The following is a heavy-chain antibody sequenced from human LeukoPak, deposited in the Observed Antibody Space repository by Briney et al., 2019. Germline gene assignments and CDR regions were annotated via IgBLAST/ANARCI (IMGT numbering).Heavy chain of an antibody. Sequence: ASVKVSCKASGYTFTSYAMHWVRQAPGQRLEWMGRINPDSGGPNYAHKFQGRVTMTRDTSISTAYMDRSRLTSDDTAVYFCARDRGKVANDYWGQGTLVIVSS. D-gene: IGHD3-10*01. V-gene: IGHV1-2*06. CDR3: ARDRGKVANDY. J-gene: IGHJ4*02. CDR2: INPDSGGP. CDR1: GYTFTSYA.